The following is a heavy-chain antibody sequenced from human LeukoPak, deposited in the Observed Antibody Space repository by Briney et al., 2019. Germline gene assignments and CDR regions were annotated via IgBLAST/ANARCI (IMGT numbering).Heavy chain of an antibody. V-gene: IGHV3-7*05. Sequence: PGGSLRLSCAASGFTFSSYWMSWVRQAPGKGLEWVANIKRDGSEKYYVDSVKARFTISRDNAENSLYLQMNSLRAEDTAVYYCARARDYGSGKANASDTWGQGTMVTVSS. D-gene: IGHD3-10*01. CDR2: IKRDGSEK. CDR1: GFTFSSYW. J-gene: IGHJ3*02. CDR3: ARARDYGSGKANASDT.